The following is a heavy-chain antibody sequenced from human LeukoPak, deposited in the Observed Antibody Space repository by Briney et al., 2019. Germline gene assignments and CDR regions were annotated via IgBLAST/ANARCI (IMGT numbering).Heavy chain of an antibody. J-gene: IGHJ4*01. CDR3: ARDGTAAGLYFDL. Sequence: PGGSLRLPCAVPGFPFTDNWMNWVRQAPGKGPEWVAGIRQDGSEKTYVDSVKARFTITRNNTKSSWSLQVNSLRVEDTAVYYCARDGTAAGLYFDLWGEGTLVTASS. CDR2: IRQDGSEK. D-gene: IGHD6-13*01. V-gene: IGHV3-7*01. CDR1: GFPFTDNW.